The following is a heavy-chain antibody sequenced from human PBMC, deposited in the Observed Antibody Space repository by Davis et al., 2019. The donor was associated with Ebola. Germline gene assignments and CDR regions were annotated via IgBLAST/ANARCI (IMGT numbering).Heavy chain of an antibody. CDR2: INAGNGNT. CDR1: GYTFTSYA. V-gene: IGHV1-3*01. J-gene: IGHJ3*02. Sequence: AASVKVSCKASGYTFTSYAMHWVRQAPGQRLEWMGWINAGNGNTKYSQKFQGRVTITRDTSASTAYMELSSLRSEDTAVYYCARDWLHDAFDIWGQGTMVTVSS. D-gene: IGHD5-12*01. CDR3: ARDWLHDAFDI.